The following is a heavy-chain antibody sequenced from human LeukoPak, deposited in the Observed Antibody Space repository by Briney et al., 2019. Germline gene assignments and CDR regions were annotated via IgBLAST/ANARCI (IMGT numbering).Heavy chain of an antibody. CDR3: ARQGDSNGYSTLDY. V-gene: IGHV4-39*01. CDR2: IYYSETT. D-gene: IGHD3-22*01. J-gene: IGHJ4*02. CDR1: GDSVSRSTYY. Sequence: SETLSLTCTASGDSVSRSTYYWGWIRQPPGKGLEWIGTIYYSETTYYNPSLKSRVTISVDSSKNQFSLKVTSVTATDTAVYYCARQGDSNGYSTLDYWGQGILVTVSS.